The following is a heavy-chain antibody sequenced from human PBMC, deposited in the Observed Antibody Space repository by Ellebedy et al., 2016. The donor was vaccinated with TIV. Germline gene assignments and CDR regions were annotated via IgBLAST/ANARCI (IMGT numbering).Heavy chain of an antibody. J-gene: IGHJ6*02. Sequence: GESLKISXAASGFTFSSYSMNWVRQAPGKGLEWVSYISSSSSTIYYADSVKGRFTISRDNAKNSLYLQMNSLRAEDTAVYYCARERERYYYDSSGQTRGYYYYGMDVWGQGTTVTVSS. CDR3: ARERERYYYDSSGQTRGYYYYGMDV. CDR1: GFTFSSYS. V-gene: IGHV3-48*04. CDR2: ISSSSSTI. D-gene: IGHD3-22*01.